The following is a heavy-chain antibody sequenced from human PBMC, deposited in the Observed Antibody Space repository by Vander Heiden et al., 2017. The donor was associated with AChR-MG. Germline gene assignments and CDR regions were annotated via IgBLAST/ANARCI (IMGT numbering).Heavy chain of an antibody. J-gene: IGHJ6*02. CDR3: AKVGRARGMDV. CDR2: ISYDGSNK. CDR1: GFTFSSYG. Sequence: QVPRVEYGGGVVQPGRSLSLLCADSGFTFSSYGLHWVRQAPGKGLEWVAVISYDGSNKYYADSVKGRFTISRDNSKNTLYLQMNSLRAEDTAVYYCAKVGRARGMDVWGQGTTVTVSS. V-gene: IGHV3-30*18.